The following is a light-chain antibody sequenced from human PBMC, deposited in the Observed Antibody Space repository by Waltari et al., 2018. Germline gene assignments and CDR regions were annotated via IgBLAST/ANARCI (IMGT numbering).Light chain of an antibody. V-gene: IGKV3-15*01. Sequence: EIVMTQSPATLSVSPGERATLSCRASQSISTNLAWYQQKSGQAPRLLIYSASTRATGIPDRFSGSGSGTDFTLTINGLQPEDLATYFCQQADSFPYTFGQGTKLEIE. J-gene: IGKJ2*01. CDR1: QSISTN. CDR2: SAS. CDR3: QQADSFPYT.